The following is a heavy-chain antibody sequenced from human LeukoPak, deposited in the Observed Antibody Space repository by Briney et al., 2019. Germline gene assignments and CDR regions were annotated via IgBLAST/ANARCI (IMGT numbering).Heavy chain of an antibody. CDR2: IYTSGST. V-gene: IGHV4-4*07. J-gene: IGHJ6*03. CDR3: ATDFYDFWSGYYTEYYYYYMDV. CDR1: GGSISSYY. D-gene: IGHD3-3*01. Sequence: SETLSLTCTASGGSISSYYWSWIRQPAGKGLEWIGRIYTSGSTNYNPSLKSRVAMSVDTSKNQFSLKLSSVTAADTAVYYCATDFYDFWSGYYTEYYYYYMDVWGEGTTVTVS.